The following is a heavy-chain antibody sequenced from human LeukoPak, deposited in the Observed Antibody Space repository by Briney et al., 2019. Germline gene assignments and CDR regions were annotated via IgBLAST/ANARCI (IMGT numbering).Heavy chain of an antibody. CDR3: ARFSGYGDYAN. V-gene: IGHV4-59*01. CDR1: GGSISGYY. CDR2: IYYSGST. Sequence: SETLSLTCTVSGGSISGYYWGWIRQPPGKGLEYIGYIYYSGSTNYNPSLKSRVTILVDTSKNQFSLILSSVTAADTAVYYCARFSGYGDYANWGQGTLVTVSS. D-gene: IGHD4-17*01. J-gene: IGHJ4*02.